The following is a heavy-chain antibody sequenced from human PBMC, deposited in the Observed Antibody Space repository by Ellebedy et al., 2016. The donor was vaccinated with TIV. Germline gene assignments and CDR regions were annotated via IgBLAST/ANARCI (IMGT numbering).Heavy chain of an antibody. J-gene: IGHJ3*02. Sequence: SETLSLXXAISGDSVSNNGDAWNWIRQSPSRGLEWLGRTYYRSKWYNDYAVSVKSRITINPDTSKNQFSLQLNSVTPEDTAVYYCARGYAFDIWGQGTVVTVSS. CDR1: GDSVSNNGDA. CDR2: TYYRSKWYN. V-gene: IGHV6-1*01. CDR3: ARGYAFDI.